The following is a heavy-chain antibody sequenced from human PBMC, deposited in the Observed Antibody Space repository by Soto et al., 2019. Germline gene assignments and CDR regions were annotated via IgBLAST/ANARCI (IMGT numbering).Heavy chain of an antibody. J-gene: IGHJ4*02. V-gene: IGHV3-23*01. CDR3: AKEGFPFVVVPAAILTLWAYFDY. CDR2: ISGSGGST. D-gene: IGHD2-2*02. Sequence: GGSLRLSCAASGFTFSSYAMSWVRQAPGKGLEWVSAISGSGGSTYYADSVKGRFTISRDNSKNTLYLQMNSLRAEDTAVYYCAKEGFPFVVVPAAILTLWAYFDYWGQGTLVTVSS. CDR1: GFTFSSYA.